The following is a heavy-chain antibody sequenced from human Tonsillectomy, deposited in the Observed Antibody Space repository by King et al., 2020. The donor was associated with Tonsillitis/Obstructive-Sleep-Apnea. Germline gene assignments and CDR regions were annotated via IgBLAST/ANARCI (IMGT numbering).Heavy chain of an antibody. D-gene: IGHD2-15*01. Sequence: QLVQSGAEVKKPGASVKVSCKASGYTFTGYYMHWVRQAPGQGLEWMGRINPNSGGTNYAQKFQGRGTMTRDTSISTAYMERSRLRSDDTAVYYCARDREDIVVVVASGGWFDPWGQGTLVTVSS. CDR3: ARDREDIVVVVASGGWFDP. CDR1: GYTFTGYY. CDR2: INPNSGGT. J-gene: IGHJ5*02. V-gene: IGHV1-2*06.